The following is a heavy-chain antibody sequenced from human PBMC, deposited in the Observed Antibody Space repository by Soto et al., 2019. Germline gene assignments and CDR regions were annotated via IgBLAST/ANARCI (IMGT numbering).Heavy chain of an antibody. J-gene: IGHJ4*02. CDR2: ISGSDGKT. Sequence: GGTLRLCCAASGFSFGSYALSWVRQAPGKGLEWVSTISGSDGKTFYADSVKGRFSISRDTSQSTLYLQMNSLRADDTAMYYCARWSYLDYWGQGTRVTVSS. V-gene: IGHV3-23*01. CDR1: GFSFGSYA. D-gene: IGHD3-3*01. CDR3: ARWSYLDY.